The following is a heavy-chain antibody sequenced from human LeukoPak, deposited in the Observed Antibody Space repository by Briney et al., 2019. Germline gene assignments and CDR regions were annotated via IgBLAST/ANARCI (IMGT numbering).Heavy chain of an antibody. J-gene: IGHJ4*02. CDR3: ASLPGYCSSTSCSSLFDY. CDR1: GYSFTSYW. CDR2: IDPSDSYT. V-gene: IGHV5-10-1*01. Sequence: GESLRISCQGSGYSFTSYWINWVRQMPGKGLEWMGRIDPSDSYTNYSPSFQGHVTISADKSINTAYLQWSSLKASDTAMYYCASLPGYCSSTSCSSLFDYWGQGTLVTVSS. D-gene: IGHD2-2*01.